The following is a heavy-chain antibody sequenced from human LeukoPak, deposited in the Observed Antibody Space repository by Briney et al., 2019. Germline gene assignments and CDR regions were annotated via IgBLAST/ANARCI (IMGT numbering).Heavy chain of an antibody. CDR3: SKYASGSSYRGLDQ. CDR2: IIGSAVNT. D-gene: IGHD3-10*01. CDR1: GLTVSSYG. Sequence: PGGSLRLSCGASGLTVSSYGMSWVCQAPGKGLEWVSTIIGSAVNTYYADSVKGRFTISRDDSKNTVYLQMNSLRAERTAVYSCSKYASGSSYRGLDQWGQGTLVTVSS. J-gene: IGHJ4*02. V-gene: IGHV3-23*01.